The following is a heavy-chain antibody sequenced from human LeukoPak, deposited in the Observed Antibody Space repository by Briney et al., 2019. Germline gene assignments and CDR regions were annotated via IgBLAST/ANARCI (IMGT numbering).Heavy chain of an antibody. CDR1: GFTFSDYY. V-gene: IGHV3-11*01. Sequence: GGSLRLSCAASGFTFSDYYMSWIRQAPGKGLEWVSYISSSGSTIYYADSVKGRFTISRDNAKNSLYLQMNSLRAEDTAVYYCATLWIQLLFDYWGQGTLVTVSS. CDR3: ATLWIQLLFDY. D-gene: IGHD5-18*01. J-gene: IGHJ4*02. CDR2: ISSSGSTI.